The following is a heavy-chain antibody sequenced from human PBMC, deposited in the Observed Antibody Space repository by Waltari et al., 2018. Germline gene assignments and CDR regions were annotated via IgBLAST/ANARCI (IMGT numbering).Heavy chain of an antibody. J-gene: IGHJ4*02. CDR2: INPNSGGT. CDR1: GYTFTSYG. Sequence: QVQLVQSGAEVKKPGASVKVSCKASGYTFTSYGISWVRQAPGQGLEWMGWINPNSGGTNYAQKFQGRVTMTRDTSISTAYMELSRLRSDDTAVYYCARDWGPITMIVVGNYYFDYWGQGTLVTVSS. V-gene: IGHV1-2*02. CDR3: ARDWGPITMIVVGNYYFDY. D-gene: IGHD3-22*01.